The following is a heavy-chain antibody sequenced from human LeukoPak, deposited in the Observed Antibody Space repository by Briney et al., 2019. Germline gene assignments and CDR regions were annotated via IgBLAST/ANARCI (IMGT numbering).Heavy chain of an antibody. J-gene: IGHJ3*02. Sequence: SETLSLTCTVSGGSIRSSNYYWGWIRQPPGKGLEWIGSISYSGSTNYNPSLKSRVTISVDTSKNQFSLKLSSVTAADTAVYYCARKNDAFDIWGQGTMVTVSS. CDR3: ARKNDAFDI. V-gene: IGHV4-39*07. CDR1: GGSIRSSNYY. CDR2: ISYSGST.